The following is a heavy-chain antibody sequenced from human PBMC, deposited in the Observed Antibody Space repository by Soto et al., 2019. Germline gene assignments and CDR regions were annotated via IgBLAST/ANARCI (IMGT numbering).Heavy chain of an antibody. CDR2: IYYSGST. CDR3: ARVVVPAAMQD. Sequence: SETLSLTCTVSGGSISSYYWSWIRQPPGKGLEWIGYIYYSGSTNYNPSLKSRVTISVDTSKNQFSLKLSSVTAADTAVYYCARVVVPAAMQDWGQGTLVTVSS. D-gene: IGHD2-2*01. CDR1: GGSISSYY. J-gene: IGHJ4*02. V-gene: IGHV4-59*01.